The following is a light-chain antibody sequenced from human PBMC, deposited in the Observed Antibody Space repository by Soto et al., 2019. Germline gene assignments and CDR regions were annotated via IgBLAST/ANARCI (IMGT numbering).Light chain of an antibody. CDR3: QQYYNPPWT. CDR1: QSVLYSSNNKNY. V-gene: IGKV4-1*01. J-gene: IGKJ1*01. CDR2: WAS. Sequence: DIVMTQSPDSLAVSLGERATINCKSSQSVLYSSNNKNYLAWYQQKPGQPPNLLIYWASTRESGVPDRSSGSGSGTNFPLTISSLQAEDVAVYYCQQYYNPPWTFGQGTKVEIK.